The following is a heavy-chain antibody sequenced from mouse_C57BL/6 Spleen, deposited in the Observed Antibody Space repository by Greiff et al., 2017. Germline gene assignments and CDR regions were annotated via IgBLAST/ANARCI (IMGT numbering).Heavy chain of an antibody. CDR3: ARDTTVVAPSGYFDV. Sequence: QVQLKQPGTELVKPGASVKLSCKASGYTFTSYWMHWVKQRPGQGLEWIGNINPSNGGTNYNEKFKSKATLTVDKSSSTAYMELSSLTSEDSAVYYCARDTTVVAPSGYFDVWGTGTPVTVSS. CDR2: INPSNGGT. J-gene: IGHJ1*03. D-gene: IGHD1-1*01. V-gene: IGHV1-53*01. CDR1: GYTFTSYW.